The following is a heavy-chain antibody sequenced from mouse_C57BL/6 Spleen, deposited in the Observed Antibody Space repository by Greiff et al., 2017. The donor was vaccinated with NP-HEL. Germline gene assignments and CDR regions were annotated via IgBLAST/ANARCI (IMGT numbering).Heavy chain of an antibody. V-gene: IGHV1-62-2*01. Sequence: VQLVESGAELVKPGASVKLSCKASGYTFTEYTIHWVKQRSGQGLEWIGWFYPGSGSIKYNEKFKDKATLTADKSSSTVYMELSRLTSEDSAVYFCARHEGYGNYCYGYLDDWGTGTTVTVSS. CDR1: GYTFTEYT. CDR3: ARHEGYGNYCYGYLDD. CDR2: FYPGSGSI. D-gene: IGHD2-1*01. J-gene: IGHJ1*03.